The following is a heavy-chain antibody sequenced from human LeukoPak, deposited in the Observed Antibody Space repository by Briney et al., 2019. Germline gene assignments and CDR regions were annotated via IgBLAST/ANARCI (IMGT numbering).Heavy chain of an antibody. V-gene: IGHV5-51*01. CDR3: ARRTKMDDKTGTTSYYFDY. D-gene: IGHD1-1*01. CDR2: IYPGDSDT. Sequence: GESLKISCKGSGSGFTSNWFGWVRQMPGKGLEWMGTIYPGDSDTRYSPSFQGQVTISADKSISTAYLQWSSLKASDTAMYYCARRTKMDDKTGTTSYYFDYWGQGTLVTVSS. J-gene: IGHJ4*02. CDR1: GSGFTSNW.